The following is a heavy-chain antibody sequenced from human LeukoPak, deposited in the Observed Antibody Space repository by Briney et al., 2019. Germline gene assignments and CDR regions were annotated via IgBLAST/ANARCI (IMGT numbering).Heavy chain of an antibody. CDR1: GGTLSSYT. V-gene: IGHV1-69*04. Sequence: GPSVKVSCKASGGTLSSYTISWVRQAPGQGLEWMGRIIPILGIANYAQKFQGRVTITADKSTSTAYMELSSLRSEDTAVYYCAREEEIVVVPAAIWFDPWGQGTLVTVSS. D-gene: IGHD2-2*02. CDR2: IIPILGIA. CDR3: AREEEIVVVPAAIWFDP. J-gene: IGHJ5*02.